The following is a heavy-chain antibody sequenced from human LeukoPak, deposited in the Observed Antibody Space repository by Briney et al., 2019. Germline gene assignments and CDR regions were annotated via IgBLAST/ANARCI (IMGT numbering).Heavy chain of an antibody. V-gene: IGHV3-23*01. J-gene: IGHJ6*02. CDR3: ARDQNVGYCSGGSCDYYYYGMDV. Sequence: GGSLRLSCAASGFTFSSYAMSWVRQAPGKGLEWVSAISGSGGSTYYADSVKGRFTISRDNSKNTLYLQMNSLRAEDTAVYYCARDQNVGYCSGGSCDYYYYGMDVWGQGTTVTVSS. CDR1: GFTFSSYA. D-gene: IGHD2-15*01. CDR2: ISGSGGST.